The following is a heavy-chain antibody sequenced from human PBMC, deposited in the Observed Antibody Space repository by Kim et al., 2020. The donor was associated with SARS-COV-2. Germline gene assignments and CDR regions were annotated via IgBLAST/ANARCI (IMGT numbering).Heavy chain of an antibody. Sequence: VTGRFTISRENSKNTLYLQMNHLRAEETAVYYCAKERRKYCSGGSCHLEYWGQGTLVTVSS. J-gene: IGHJ4*02. CDR3: AKERRKYCSGGSCHLEY. V-gene: IGHV3-33*06. D-gene: IGHD2-15*01.